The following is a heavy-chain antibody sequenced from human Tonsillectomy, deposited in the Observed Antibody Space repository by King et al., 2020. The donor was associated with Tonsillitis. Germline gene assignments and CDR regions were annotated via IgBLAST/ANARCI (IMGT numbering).Heavy chain of an antibody. D-gene: IGHD2-15*01. CDR1: GGSISSDNYY. CDR2: ISYSGNT. CDR3: ARDDCSGASCYFDS. J-gene: IGHJ4*02. Sequence: VPLQESGPGLVKPSQTLSLTCTVSGGSISSDNYYWNWIRQHPGKGLEWIGYISYSGNTYYNPSLKSRLTISLDTSKSQFSLKLTSVTAADTAVYYCARDDCSGASCYFDSWGQGTLVVVSS. V-gene: IGHV4-31*03.